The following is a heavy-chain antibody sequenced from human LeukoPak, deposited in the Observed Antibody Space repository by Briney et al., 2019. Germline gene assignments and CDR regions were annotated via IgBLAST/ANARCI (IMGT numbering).Heavy chain of an antibody. V-gene: IGHV3-48*02. J-gene: IGHJ4*02. Sequence: PGGSLRLSCAASGFTFSTYGMNWVRQAPGKGLEWVSYISSSGAIYYADSVKGRSTISRDNGKSALHLQMNSLRDEDTAVYYCVRDPHALDYWGQGTLVTVSS. CDR1: GFTFSTYG. CDR3: VRDPHALDY. CDR2: ISSSGAI.